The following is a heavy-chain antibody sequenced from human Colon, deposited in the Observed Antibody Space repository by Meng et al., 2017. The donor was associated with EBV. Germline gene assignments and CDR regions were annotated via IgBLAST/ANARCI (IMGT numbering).Heavy chain of an antibody. CDR1: GDSISSDIW. CDR3: GRDQGRELINH. D-gene: IGHD1-7*01. CDR2: VYHRGDT. J-gene: IGHJ4*02. Sequence: QVQLQESGPGLVXPXXXXXLTCTVSGDSISSDIWWSWVRHPPGKGLEWIGEVYHRGDTNYNPSLKSRVDISVDKSKNQFYLSLFSVTAADTAVYYCGRDQGRELINHWGQGTLVTVSS. V-gene: IGHV4-4*02.